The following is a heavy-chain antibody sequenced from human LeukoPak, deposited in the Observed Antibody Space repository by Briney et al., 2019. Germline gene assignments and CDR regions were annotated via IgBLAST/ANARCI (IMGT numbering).Heavy chain of an antibody. CDR3: TKSRSSWSDDTFDI. CDR2: ISTGGTYI. Sequence: GGSLRLSCAASGFTFSGYGMFWVRQAPGKGLEWISSISTGGTYIYYADSVKGRFTISRDNAKNSLYLQMNSLRAEDTAVYYCTKSRSSWSDDTFDIWSQGTMVTVSS. V-gene: IGHV3-21*01. J-gene: IGHJ3*02. CDR1: GFTFSGYG. D-gene: IGHD6-13*01.